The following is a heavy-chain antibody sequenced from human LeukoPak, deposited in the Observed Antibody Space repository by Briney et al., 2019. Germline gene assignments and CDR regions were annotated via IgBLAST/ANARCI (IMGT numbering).Heavy chain of an antibody. Sequence: PGGSLRLSCVASGFTFSSYWMHWVRQAPGKGLVWVSRINSDGSSTSYADSVKGRFTISRDNAKNTLYLQMNSLRAEDTAVYYCARGIYRDGYNYPNYGGKETLVPVS. V-gene: IGHV3-74*01. CDR2: INSDGSST. J-gene: IGHJ4*02. CDR3: ARGIYRDGYNYPNY. CDR1: GFTFSSYW. D-gene: IGHD5-12*01.